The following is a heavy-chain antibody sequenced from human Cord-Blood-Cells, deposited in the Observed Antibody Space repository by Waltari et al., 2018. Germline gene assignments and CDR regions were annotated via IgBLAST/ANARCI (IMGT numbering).Heavy chain of an antibody. D-gene: IGHD1-26*01. CDR1: GSTLTALS. V-gene: IGHV1-24*01. Sequence: QVQLVQSGAEVQKPGASVKVSCKVSGSTLTALSMHWGRQAPGKGLEWMGGFDPEDGETIYAQKFQGRVTMTEDTSTDTAYMELSSLRSEDTAVYYCATRLSGSYFTTDYWGQGTLVTVSS. CDR2: FDPEDGET. CDR3: ATRLSGSYFTTDY. J-gene: IGHJ4*02.